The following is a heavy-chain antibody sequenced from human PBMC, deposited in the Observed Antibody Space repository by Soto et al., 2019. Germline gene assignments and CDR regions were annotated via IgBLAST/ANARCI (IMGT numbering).Heavy chain of an antibody. D-gene: IGHD6-13*01. CDR2: IIPILGIA. J-gene: IGHJ4*02. Sequence: SVKVSCKASGGTFSSYAISWVRQAPGQGLEWMGGIIPILGIANYAQKFQGRVTITADKSTSTAYMELSSLRSEDTAVYYCARVTGYSSSWYYFDYWGQGTLVTVSS. V-gene: IGHV1-69*10. CDR3: ARVTGYSSSWYYFDY. CDR1: GGTFSSYA.